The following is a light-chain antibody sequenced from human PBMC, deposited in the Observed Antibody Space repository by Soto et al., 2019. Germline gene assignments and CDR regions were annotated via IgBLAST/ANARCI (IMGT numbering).Light chain of an antibody. CDR2: EVS. CDR1: SSDIGAYNY. J-gene: IGLJ1*01. V-gene: IGLV2-8*01. CDR3: SSFAGTNSFV. Sequence: QSALTQPPSASGSPGQAFTSSCTGTSSDIGAYNYVSWYQQRPGEAPKLIIYEVSKRPSGVPDRVFGSKSDTTASLTVSGLQADDEAVYYCSSFAGTNSFVFGTGTKLTVL.